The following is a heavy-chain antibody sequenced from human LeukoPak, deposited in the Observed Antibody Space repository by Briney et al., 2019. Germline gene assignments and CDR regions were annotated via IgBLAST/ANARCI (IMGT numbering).Heavy chain of an antibody. CDR3: ARAYCSSTSCYHYIGY. Sequence: PGRSLRLPCAASGFTFSSYSMNWVRQAPGKGLEWVSSISSSSSYIYYADSVKGRFTISRDNAKNSLYLQMNSLRAEDTAVYYCARAYCSSTSCYHYIGYWGQGTLVTVSS. D-gene: IGHD2-2*01. CDR2: ISSSSSYI. J-gene: IGHJ4*02. CDR1: GFTFSSYS. V-gene: IGHV3-21*01.